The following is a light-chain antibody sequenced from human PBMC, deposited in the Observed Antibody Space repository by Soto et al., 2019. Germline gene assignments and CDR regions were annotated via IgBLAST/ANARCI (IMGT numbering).Light chain of an antibody. CDR1: SSDVGDYNY. Sequence: QSALTQPASVSGSPGQSITISCTGTSSDVGDYNYVSWYQHHPGKAPKHIIYEVTNRPSGVSNRFSGSKSGNTASLTISGLQAEDEADYYCSSYTSSSTRVFGTGTKLTV. J-gene: IGLJ1*01. V-gene: IGLV2-14*01. CDR2: EVT. CDR3: SSYTSSSTRV.